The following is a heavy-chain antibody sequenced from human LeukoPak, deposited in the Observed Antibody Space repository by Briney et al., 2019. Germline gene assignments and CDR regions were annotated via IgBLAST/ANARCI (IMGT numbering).Heavy chain of an antibody. D-gene: IGHD5-12*01. V-gene: IGHV1-2*02. CDR1: GYTFTGQD. J-gene: IGHJ4*02. Sequence: ASVKVSCKASGYTFTGQDMHWVRQAPGQGLEWLGWINPNPGGTNYAQKFQGRVTMTRDTTISTAYMELSWLTSDDTAVYYCASYPRYTSSPPFDYWGQGTLVTVSS. CDR2: INPNPGGT. CDR3: ASYPRYTSSPPFDY.